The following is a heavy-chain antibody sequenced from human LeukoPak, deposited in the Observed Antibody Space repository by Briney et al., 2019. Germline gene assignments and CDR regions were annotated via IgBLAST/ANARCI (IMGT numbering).Heavy chain of an antibody. J-gene: IGHJ4*02. D-gene: IGHD1-26*01. CDR3: ARDQDYSGSYDFDY. Sequence: GGSLRLSCAASGFTFSSYGMHWVRQAPGKGLEWVAFIRYDGSNKYYADSVKGRFTISRDNSKNTLYLQMNSLRAEDTAVYYCARDQDYSGSYDFDYWGQGTLVTVSS. V-gene: IGHV3-30*02. CDR2: IRYDGSNK. CDR1: GFTFSSYG.